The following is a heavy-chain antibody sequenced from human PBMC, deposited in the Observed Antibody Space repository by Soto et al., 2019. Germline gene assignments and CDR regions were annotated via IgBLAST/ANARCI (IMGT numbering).Heavy chain of an antibody. Sequence: EVQLVESGGGLVQPGESLRLSCAASGFTFSTYSVNWVRQAPGKGLEWVSYISASRTFIWYADSVKGRFTISRDNAKNSLYLQMDSLRAEDTALYYCVRDLLWAFDIWGQGTMVTVSS. V-gene: IGHV3-48*01. J-gene: IGHJ3*02. CDR1: GFTFSTYS. D-gene: IGHD1-26*01. CDR3: VRDLLWAFDI. CDR2: ISASRTFI.